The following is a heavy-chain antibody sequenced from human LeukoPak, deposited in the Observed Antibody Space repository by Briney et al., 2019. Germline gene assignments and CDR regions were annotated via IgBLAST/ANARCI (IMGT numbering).Heavy chain of an antibody. D-gene: IGHD3-16*01. J-gene: IGHJ4*02. CDR2: ISSSGSTI. V-gene: IGHV3-48*03. Sequence: GGSLRLSCAASGFTFSSYEMTWVRQAPGKGLEWVSYISSSGSTIYYADSVKGRFTISRDNAKNSLYLQMDSLRAEDTAIYYCARVIGSYGDSAYWGQGTLVTVSS. CDR3: ARVIGSYGDSAY. CDR1: GFTFSSYE.